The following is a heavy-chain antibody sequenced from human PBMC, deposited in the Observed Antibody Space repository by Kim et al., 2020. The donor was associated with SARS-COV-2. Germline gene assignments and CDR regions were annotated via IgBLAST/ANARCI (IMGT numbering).Heavy chain of an antibody. CDR1: GGSFSGYY. CDR3: TRGLASAYYSMIVVVITGNSFDY. Sequence: SETLSLTCAVYGGSFSGYYWSWIRQPPGKGLEWIGEINHSGSTNYNPSLKSGVTISVETSKNQFSLKLSSVTAADTAEYYCTRGLASAYYSMIVVVITGNSFDYWGQRTLVTVSS. V-gene: IGHV4-34*01. D-gene: IGHD3-22*01. CDR2: INHSGST. J-gene: IGHJ4*02.